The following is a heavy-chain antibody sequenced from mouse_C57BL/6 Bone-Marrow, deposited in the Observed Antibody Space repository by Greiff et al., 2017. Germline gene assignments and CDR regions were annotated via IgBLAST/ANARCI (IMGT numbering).Heavy chain of an antibody. J-gene: IGHJ3*01. CDR2: IYPRSGNT. D-gene: IGHD1-1*01. V-gene: IGHV1-81*01. CDR1: GYTFTSYG. CDR3: ARSPYYYGSSYAWFAY. Sequence: QVQLQQSGAELARPGASVKLSCKASGYTFTSYGISWVKQRTGQGLEWIGEIYPRSGNTYYNEKFTGKATLTADKSSSTAYMALRSLTSEDSSVYFCARSPYYYGSSYAWFAYWGQGTLVTVSA.